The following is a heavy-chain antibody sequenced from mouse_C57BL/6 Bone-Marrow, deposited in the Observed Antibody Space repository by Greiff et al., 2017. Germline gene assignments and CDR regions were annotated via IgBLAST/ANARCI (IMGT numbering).Heavy chain of an antibody. D-gene: IGHD1-1*01. CDR3: TRPPLYGSRGYFDV. Sequence: QVQLKESGAELVRPGASVTLSCKASGYTFTDYEMHWVKQTPVHGLEWIGAIDPETGGTAYNQKFKGKAILTADKSSSTAYMELRSLTSEDSAVYYCTRPPLYGSRGYFDVWGTGTTVTVSS. J-gene: IGHJ1*03. V-gene: IGHV1-15*01. CDR2: IDPETGGT. CDR1: GYTFTDYE.